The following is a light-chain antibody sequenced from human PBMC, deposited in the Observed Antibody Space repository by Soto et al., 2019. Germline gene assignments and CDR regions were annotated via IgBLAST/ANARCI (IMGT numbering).Light chain of an antibody. CDR1: QSVTSNY. V-gene: IGKV3D-20*02. CDR3: QQRST. Sequence: PGESATSSCRASQSVTSNYLAWYQQKPGQAPRILIFAASSRATGIPDKFSGSGSGTDFTLTISRLEPDDFAVYYCQQRSTFGKGTRLEIK. CDR2: AAS. J-gene: IGKJ5*01.